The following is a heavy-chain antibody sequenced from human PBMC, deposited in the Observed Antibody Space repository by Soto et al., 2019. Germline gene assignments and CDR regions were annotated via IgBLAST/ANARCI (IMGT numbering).Heavy chain of an antibody. V-gene: IGHV1-69*01. CDR1: GGTFSSYA. CDR3: ARDRDYYDSSGYSSPYGMDV. CDR2: IIPIFGTA. Sequence: QVQLVQSGAEVKKPGSSVKVSCKASGGTFSSYAISWVRQAPGQGLEWMGGIIPIFGTANYAQKFQGRVTITADEYTSTAYMELSRLRSEDTAVYYCARDRDYYDSSGYSSPYGMDVWGQGTTVTVSS. J-gene: IGHJ6*02. D-gene: IGHD3-22*01.